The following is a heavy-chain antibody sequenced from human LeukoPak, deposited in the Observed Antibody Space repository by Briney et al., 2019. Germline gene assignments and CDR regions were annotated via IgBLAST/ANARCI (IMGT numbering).Heavy chain of an antibody. D-gene: IGHD2-21*02. CDR3: ARDGGDIVEVTSSYYYMDV. CDR2: INPSGGST. J-gene: IGHJ6*03. CDR1: GYTFTSYY. V-gene: IGHV1-46*01. Sequence: ASVKVSCKASGYTFTSYYMHWVRQAPGQGLEWMGIINPSGGSTTYAQKFQGRVTMTRDMSTSTVYVELSSLRIEDMAVYYCARDGGDIVEVTSSYYYMDVWGKGTTVTVSS.